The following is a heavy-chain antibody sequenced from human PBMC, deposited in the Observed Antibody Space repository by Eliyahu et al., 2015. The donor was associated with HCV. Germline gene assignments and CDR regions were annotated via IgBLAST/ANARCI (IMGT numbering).Heavy chain of an antibody. Sequence: EVQLVESGGGLIQPGGSLRLSCAASGFTVSSNYXSWVXQAPGKGLXWGXVIYSGGSTYYADSVKGRFTISRDNSKNTLYLQMNSLRAEDTAVYYCARDPRITMVRGAALYIYYYGMDVWGQGTTVTVSS. CDR3: ARDPRITMVRGAALYIYYYGMDV. J-gene: IGHJ6*02. CDR1: GFTVSSNY. V-gene: IGHV3-53*01. CDR2: IYSGGST. D-gene: IGHD3-10*01.